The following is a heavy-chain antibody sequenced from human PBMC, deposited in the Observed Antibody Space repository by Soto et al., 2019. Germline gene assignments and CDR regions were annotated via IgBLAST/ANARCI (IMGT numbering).Heavy chain of an antibody. D-gene: IGHD1-26*01. J-gene: IGHJ5*02. V-gene: IGHV3-74*01. CDR1: GFTFSSYW. Sequence: GGSLRLSCAASGFTFSSYWMHWVRQAPGKGLVWVSRMNSDGSSITYADSVKGRFTISRDNAKNSLYLQMNSLRDEDTAVYYCAREGGSLNWFDPWGQGTLVTVSS. CDR3: AREGGSLNWFDP. CDR2: MNSDGSSI.